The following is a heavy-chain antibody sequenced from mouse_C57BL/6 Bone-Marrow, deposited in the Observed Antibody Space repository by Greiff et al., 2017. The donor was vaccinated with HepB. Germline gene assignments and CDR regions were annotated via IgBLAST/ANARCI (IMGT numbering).Heavy chain of an antibody. Sequence: EVKLVESGEGLVKPGGSLKLSCAASGFTFSSYAMSWVRQTPEKRLEWVAYISSGGDYTYYADNVKGRFTISRDNARNTLYLQMSSLKSEDTAMYYCTMITTVNAMDYWGQGTSVTVSS. CDR2: ISSGGDYT. CDR3: TMITTVNAMDY. D-gene: IGHD1-1*01. J-gene: IGHJ4*01. CDR1: GFTFSSYA. V-gene: IGHV5-9-1*02.